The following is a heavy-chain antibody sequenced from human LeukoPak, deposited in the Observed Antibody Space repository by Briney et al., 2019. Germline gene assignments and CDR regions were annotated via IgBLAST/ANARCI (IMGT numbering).Heavy chain of an antibody. CDR3: ARDRLLDI. D-gene: IGHD6-25*01. Sequence: PGGSLRLSCAASGFTFSNYAMHWVRQAPGKGLEWVSLISSGGTYEYYADSVKGRFTISRDNSKNTLYLQMNSLRAEDTAVYYCARDRLLDIWGQGTMVTVSS. CDR2: ISSGGTYE. CDR1: GFTFSNYA. J-gene: IGHJ3*02. V-gene: IGHV3-30*07.